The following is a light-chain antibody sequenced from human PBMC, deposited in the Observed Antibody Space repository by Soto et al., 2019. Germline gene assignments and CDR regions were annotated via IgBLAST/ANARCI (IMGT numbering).Light chain of an antibody. CDR1: QSISSY. Sequence: DIQMTQSPSSLSASVGDRVTITCRASQSISSYLNWYQQKPGKAPKVLIYAASTLESGVPSRFSATVSGTEFSLTITSLQPEDFATYYCQQLFDSPITFGQGTRLEIK. V-gene: IGKV1-39*01. CDR2: AAS. CDR3: QQLFDSPIT. J-gene: IGKJ5*01.